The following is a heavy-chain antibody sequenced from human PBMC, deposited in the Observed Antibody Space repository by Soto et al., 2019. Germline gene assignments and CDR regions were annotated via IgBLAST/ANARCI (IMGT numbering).Heavy chain of an antibody. Sequence: LSLTCTVSGGSISSSSYYWGWIRQPPGKGLEWIGSIYYSGSTYYNPSPKSRVTISVDTSKNQFSLKLSSVTAADTAVYYCASSADCSSTSCYYGLGWFDPWGQGTLVTVSS. CDR1: GGSISSSSYY. CDR2: IYYSGST. J-gene: IGHJ5*02. D-gene: IGHD2-2*01. V-gene: IGHV4-39*01. CDR3: ASSADCSSTSCYYGLGWFDP.